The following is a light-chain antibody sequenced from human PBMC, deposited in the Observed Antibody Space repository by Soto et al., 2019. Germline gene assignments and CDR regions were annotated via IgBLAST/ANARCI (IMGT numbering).Light chain of an antibody. CDR1: SSNIAANS. V-gene: IGLV1-51*01. Sequence: QSVLTQPPSVSAAPGQEVTISCSGSSSNIAANSVSWYQHLPGTAPKILIYDSDRRPSGIPARFSGPKSGTSAPLGITGLQTGDEVDYYCGAWENSLTVYVFGSGTKLTVL. J-gene: IGLJ1*01. CDR2: DSD. CDR3: GAWENSLTVYV.